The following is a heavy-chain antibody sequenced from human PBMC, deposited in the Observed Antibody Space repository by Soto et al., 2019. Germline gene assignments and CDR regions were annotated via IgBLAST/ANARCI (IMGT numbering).Heavy chain of an antibody. V-gene: IGHV4-31*03. CDR2: IYYSGTT. Sequence: LSLTCTVSGVSISTGGYYWSWIRQHPGKGLEWIGSIYYSGTTYYNPSLKSRLTISVDTSKNQFSLKLSSVTAADTAVYYCARGNYFGTGSYYNWFDPWGQGTLVTVSS. J-gene: IGHJ5*02. CDR1: GVSISTGGYY. D-gene: IGHD3-10*01. CDR3: ARGNYFGTGSYYNWFDP.